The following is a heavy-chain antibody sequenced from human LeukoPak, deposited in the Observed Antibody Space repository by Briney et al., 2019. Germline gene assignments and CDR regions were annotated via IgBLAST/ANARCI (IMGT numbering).Heavy chain of an antibody. CDR3: ASLTDIEAGAVRY. D-gene: IGHD1-26*01. J-gene: IGHJ4*02. Sequence: PGGSLRLSCAASGFTFSSYSMNWVRQAPGKGLEWVSSISSSSSYIYYADSVKGRFTISRDNAKNSLYRQMNSLRAEDTAVYYCASLTDIEAGAVRYWGQGTLVTVSS. CDR2: ISSSSSYI. V-gene: IGHV3-21*01. CDR1: GFTFSSYS.